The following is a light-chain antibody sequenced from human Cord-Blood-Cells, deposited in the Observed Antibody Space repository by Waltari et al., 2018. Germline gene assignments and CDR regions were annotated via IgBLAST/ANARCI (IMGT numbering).Light chain of an antibody. CDR1: QSVSSSY. Sequence: EIVLTQSTGTLSLSPGERATLSCRASQSVSSSYLAWYQQKPGQAPRLLIYGASSRATGIPDRFRGSGSGTDFTLTISRLEPEDFAVYYCQQYGSSFTFGPGTKVDIK. CDR3: QQYGSSFT. J-gene: IGKJ3*01. V-gene: IGKV3-20*01. CDR2: GAS.